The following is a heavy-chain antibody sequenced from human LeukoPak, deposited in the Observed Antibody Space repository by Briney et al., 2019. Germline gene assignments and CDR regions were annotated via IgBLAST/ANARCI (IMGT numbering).Heavy chain of an antibody. J-gene: IGHJ6*03. CDR3: ARGHGSYYYYMDV. D-gene: IGHD3-10*01. Sequence: SVKVSCKASGGTFSSYAISWVRQAPGQGLEWMGGIIPIFGTANYAQKFQGRVTITADESTSTAYMELSSLRSDDTAVYHCARGHGSYYYYMDVWGKGTTVTVSS. CDR2: IIPIFGTA. V-gene: IGHV1-69*13. CDR1: GGTFSSYA.